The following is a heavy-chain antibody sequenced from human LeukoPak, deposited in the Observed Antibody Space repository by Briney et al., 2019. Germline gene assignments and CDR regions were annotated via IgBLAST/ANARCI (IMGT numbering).Heavy chain of an antibody. Sequence: GGSLRLSCAASGFSFSSYGIHWVRQAPGKGLEWVAVIGYDGSSKYYADSVKGRFTISRDNSKNTLYLQMNSLRTEDTAVYFCAKEIYYDSSAFFDYWGQGTLVTVSS. D-gene: IGHD3-22*01. CDR1: GFSFSSYG. CDR2: IGYDGSSK. V-gene: IGHV3-30*18. CDR3: AKEIYYDSSAFFDY. J-gene: IGHJ4*02.